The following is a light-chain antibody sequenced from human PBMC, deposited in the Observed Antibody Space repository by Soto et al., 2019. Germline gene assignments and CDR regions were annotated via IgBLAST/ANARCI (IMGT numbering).Light chain of an antibody. CDR2: GAS. V-gene: IGKV3-15*01. CDR3: QHYNNWPPWT. J-gene: IGKJ1*01. Sequence: EIVMTQSPATLSVSPGETATLSCRASQSVSSNLAWNQQKPGQAPRLLIYGASTRTTGIPARFSGSGSGTEFTLTISSLQSEDFAVYYCQHYNNWPPWTFGQGTKVEIK. CDR1: QSVSSN.